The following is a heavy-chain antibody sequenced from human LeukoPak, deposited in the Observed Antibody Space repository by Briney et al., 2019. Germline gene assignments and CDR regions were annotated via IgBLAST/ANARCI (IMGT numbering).Heavy chain of an antibody. Sequence: ASVKVSCKASGYTFTSYGISWVRQAPGQGLEWMGGIIPIFGTANYAQKFQGRVTITADESTSTAYMELSSLRSEDTAVYYCASQGPAAMPHNWFDPWGQGTLVTVSS. J-gene: IGHJ5*02. V-gene: IGHV1-69*13. CDR3: ASQGPAAMPHNWFDP. D-gene: IGHD2-2*01. CDR2: IIPIFGTA. CDR1: GYTFTSYG.